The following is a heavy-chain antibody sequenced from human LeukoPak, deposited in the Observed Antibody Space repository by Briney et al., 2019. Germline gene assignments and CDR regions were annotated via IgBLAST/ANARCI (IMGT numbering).Heavy chain of an antibody. CDR3: ARPLHLDYYYYGMDV. J-gene: IGHJ6*02. D-gene: IGHD4-11*01. V-gene: IGHV1-18*01. Sequence: ASVKVSCKASGYTFTSCGISWVRQAPGQGLEWMGWVSAYTGNTNYAQKLQGRVTMTTDTSTSTAYMELRSLRSDDTAVYYCARPLHLDYYYYGMDVWGQGTTVTVSS. CDR2: VSAYTGNT. CDR1: GYTFTSCG.